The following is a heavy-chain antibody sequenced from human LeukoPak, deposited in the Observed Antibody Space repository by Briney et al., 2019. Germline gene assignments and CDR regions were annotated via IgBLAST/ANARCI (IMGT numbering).Heavy chain of an antibody. J-gene: IGHJ5*02. Sequence: GGSLRLSCAASGFTFSSYAMSWVRQAQGKGLKWVSAISGSGGSTYYADSVKGRFTISRDNSKNTLYLQMNSLRAEDTAVYYCAKERYCSSTSCYAFSWFDPWGQGTLVTVS. CDR3: AKERYCSSTSCYAFSWFDP. V-gene: IGHV3-23*01. D-gene: IGHD2-2*01. CDR1: GFTFSSYA. CDR2: ISGSGGST.